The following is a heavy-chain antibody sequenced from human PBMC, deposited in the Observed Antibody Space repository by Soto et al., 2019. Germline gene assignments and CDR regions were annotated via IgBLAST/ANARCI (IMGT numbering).Heavy chain of an antibody. J-gene: IGHJ5*02. Sequence: GGSLRLSCAASGFTVNNYARNWVRQAPGKGLEWVATISGTGGSTYYADSVKGRFTISRDNSKNTLYLQMNSLRVEDTAVYYCAKDRLGGNFDPWGQGTLVTVSS. D-gene: IGHD3-3*01. CDR2: ISGTGGST. CDR3: AKDRLGGNFDP. CDR1: GFTVNNYA. V-gene: IGHV3-23*01.